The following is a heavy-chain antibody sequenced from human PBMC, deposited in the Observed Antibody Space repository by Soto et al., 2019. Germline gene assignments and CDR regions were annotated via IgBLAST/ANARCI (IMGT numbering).Heavy chain of an antibody. CDR3: TTQGGGDDIYFDY. CDR1: GFSFSDAW. CDR2: IKSKSDGETT. D-gene: IGHD3-16*01. V-gene: IGHV3-15*01. J-gene: IGHJ4*02. Sequence: EVQLVESGGGLVQPGGSLRLSCAASGFSFSDAWMIWVRQAPGKGLQWVDRIKSKSDGETTDYAAPVKGRFAISRDDSKKTVYLRMNSLKTEDTATYFCTTQGGGDDIYFDYWGQGTLVAVSS.